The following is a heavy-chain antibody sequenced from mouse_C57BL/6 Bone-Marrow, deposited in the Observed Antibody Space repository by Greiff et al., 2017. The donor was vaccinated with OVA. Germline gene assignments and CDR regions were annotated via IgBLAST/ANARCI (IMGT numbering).Heavy chain of an antibody. V-gene: IGHV1-64*01. D-gene: IGHD2-1*01. CDR1: GYTFTSYW. J-gene: IGHJ4*01. Sequence: QVQLKQPGAELVKPGASVKLSCKASGYTFTSYWMHWVKQRPGQGLEWIGMIHPNSGSTNYNEKFKSKATLTVDKSSSTAYMQLSSLTSEDSAVYYCARPSIYYVYAMDYWGQGTSVTVSS. CDR2: IHPNSGST. CDR3: ARPSIYYVYAMDY.